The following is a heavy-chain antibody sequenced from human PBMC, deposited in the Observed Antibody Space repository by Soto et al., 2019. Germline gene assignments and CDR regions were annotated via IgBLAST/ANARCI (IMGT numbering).Heavy chain of an antibody. CDR3: ARDRGAGYCSSTSCYRGWVPVGDHFDY. D-gene: IGHD2-2*01. Sequence: GGYLRLSCAASGFTFSSYGMHWVRQAPGKGLEWVAVIWYDGSNKYYADSVKGRFTISRDNSKNTLYLQMNSLRAEDTAVYYCARDRGAGYCSSTSCYRGWVPVGDHFDYWGQGTLVTVSS. CDR1: GFTFSSYG. J-gene: IGHJ4*02. CDR2: IWYDGSNK. V-gene: IGHV3-33*01.